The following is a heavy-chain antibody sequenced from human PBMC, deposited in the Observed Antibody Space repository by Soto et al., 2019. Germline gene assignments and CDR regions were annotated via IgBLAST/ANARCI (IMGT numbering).Heavy chain of an antibody. D-gene: IGHD6-13*01. Sequence: SETLSLTCSVSGGSISGSYWSWIRQSPGKGLEWLGYVYYTGSTNYSPSLRSRVSISVDTSKNEFSLRLSSVTAAGTAVYFCARSVAAPGAHIDYWGKGTQVTVS. CDR3: ARSVAAPGAHIDY. CDR1: GGSISGSY. CDR2: VYYTGST. V-gene: IGHV4-59*01. J-gene: IGHJ4*02.